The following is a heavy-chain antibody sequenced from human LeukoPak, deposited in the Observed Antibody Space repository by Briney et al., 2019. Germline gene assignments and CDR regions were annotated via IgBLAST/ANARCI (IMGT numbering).Heavy chain of an antibody. D-gene: IGHD2-21*01. CDR2: IPYEGSNQ. CDR3: ARELIGSSFDT. V-gene: IGHV3-30*04. J-gene: IGHJ4*01. Sequence: PGGSLRLSCAASGFTFSSYAMHWVRQAPGKGLEWVAVIPYEGSNQYYADSVKGRFTISRDNSMSVMYLHLNILRAEDAAVYYCARELIGSSFDTWGHGTLVSVSS. CDR1: GFTFSSYA.